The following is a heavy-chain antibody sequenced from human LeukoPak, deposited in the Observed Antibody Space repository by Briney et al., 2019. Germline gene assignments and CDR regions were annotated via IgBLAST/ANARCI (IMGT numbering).Heavy chain of an antibody. CDR1: GGSISSYF. D-gene: IGHD1-7*01. J-gene: IGHJ4*02. Sequence: PSETLSLTCTVSGGSISSYFWSWIRQPPGKGLEWIGYIYYSGSTNYNPSLKSRVTISVDTSKNQFSLNLSSVTAADTAVYYCARGTGTNSNYWGQGTLVTVSS. V-gene: IGHV4-59*01. CDR3: ARGTGTNSNY. CDR2: IYYSGST.